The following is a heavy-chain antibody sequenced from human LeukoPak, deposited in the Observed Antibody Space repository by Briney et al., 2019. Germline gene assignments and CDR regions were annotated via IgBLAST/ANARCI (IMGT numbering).Heavy chain of an antibody. D-gene: IGHD3-10*01. Sequence: PSETLSLTCAVYGGSFSGYYWSWIRQPPGKGLEWIGEINHSGSTNYNPSLKSRVTISVDTSKNQFSLKLSSVTAADTAVYYCARGGVLLWFGELLPYNWFDPWGQGTLVTVSS. V-gene: IGHV4-34*01. CDR3: ARGGVLLWFGELLPYNWFDP. J-gene: IGHJ5*02. CDR1: GGSFSGYY. CDR2: INHSGST.